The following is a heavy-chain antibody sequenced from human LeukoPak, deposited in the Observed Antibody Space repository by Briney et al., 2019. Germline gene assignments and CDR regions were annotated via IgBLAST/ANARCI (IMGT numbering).Heavy chain of an antibody. CDR3: ARETPPDCSSTSCYGRAQYYYYYGMDV. CDR1: GFTFSSYS. D-gene: IGHD2-2*01. Sequence: PGGSLRLSCAASGFTFSSYSMNWVRQAPEKGLEWVSSISSSSSYIYYADSVKGRFTISRDNAKNSLYLQMNSLRAEDTAVYYCARETPPDCSSTSCYGRAQYYYYYGMDVWGQGTTVTVSS. J-gene: IGHJ6*02. CDR2: ISSSSSYI. V-gene: IGHV3-21*01.